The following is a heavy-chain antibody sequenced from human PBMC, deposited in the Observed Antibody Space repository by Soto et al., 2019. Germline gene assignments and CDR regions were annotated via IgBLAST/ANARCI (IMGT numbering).Heavy chain of an antibody. CDR3: AGRVITFLGVPPNGRDV. CDR2: INHSGGST. D-gene: IGHD3-3*01. CDR1: GDIFTSYY. V-gene: IGHV1-46*01. J-gene: IGHJ6*02. Sequence: ASVKVSCKAVGDIFTSYYIHWVRQAPGQGLEWMGLINHSGGSTNYAQKFQGRVTVTRDTSTSTVYMELSGLGSDDTAVYYCAGRVITFLGVPPNGRDVGAQGTSVTVSS.